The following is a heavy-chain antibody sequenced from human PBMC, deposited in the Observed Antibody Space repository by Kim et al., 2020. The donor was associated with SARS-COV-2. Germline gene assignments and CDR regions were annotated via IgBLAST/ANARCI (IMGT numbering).Heavy chain of an antibody. CDR3: ARRERYSSGWYSYYYYYGMDV. V-gene: IGHV4-4*02. CDR2: IYHSGST. D-gene: IGHD6-19*01. CDR1: GGSISSSNW. J-gene: IGHJ6*02. Sequence: SETLSLTCAVSGGSISSSNWWSWVRQPPGKGLEWIGEIYHSGSTNYNPSLKSRVTISVDKSKNQFSLKLSSVTAADTAVYYCARRERYSSGWYSYYYYYGMDVWGQGTTVTVSS.